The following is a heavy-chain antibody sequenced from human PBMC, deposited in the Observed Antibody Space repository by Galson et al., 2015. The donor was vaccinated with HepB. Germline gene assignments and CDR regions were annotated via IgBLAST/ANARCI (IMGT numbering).Heavy chain of an antibody. V-gene: IGHV1-46*04. Sequence: SVKVSCKASGYTFTSYYMHWVRQAPGQGLEWMGIINPSGGSTSYAQKLQGRVTMTRDTSTSTVYMELSSLRSEDTAVYYCARSLYCSGGSCDYYYYGMDVWGQGTTVTVSS. D-gene: IGHD2-15*01. CDR1: GYTFTSYY. CDR2: INPSGGST. J-gene: IGHJ6*02. CDR3: ARSLYCSGGSCDYYYYGMDV.